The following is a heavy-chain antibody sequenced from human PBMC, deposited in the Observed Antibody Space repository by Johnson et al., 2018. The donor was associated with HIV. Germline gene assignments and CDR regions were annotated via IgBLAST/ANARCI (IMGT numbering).Heavy chain of an antibody. V-gene: IGHV3-7*01. CDR1: GFTFRNYL. D-gene: IGHD6-13*01. Sequence: VQLVESGGGLVQPGGSLRLSCAASGFTFRNYLMSWVRQAPGKGLEWVANIKEAGSEKFYVDSVKGRFTISRDNAKNSLYLQMNSLRAEDTAVYYCARDLAYNSRWTGAFDIWGQGTMVTVSS. CDR2: IKEAGSEK. J-gene: IGHJ3*02. CDR3: ARDLAYNSRWTGAFDI.